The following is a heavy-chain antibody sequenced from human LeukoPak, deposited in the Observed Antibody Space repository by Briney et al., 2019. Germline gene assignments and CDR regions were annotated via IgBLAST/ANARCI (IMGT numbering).Heavy chain of an antibody. CDR1: GYSFSDFY. CDR2: INPKSGAT. D-gene: IGHD5-18*01. V-gene: IGHV1-2*02. CDR3: ARDYSDGYNRRDAFDI. Sequence: ASVRVSCKASGYSFSDFYIHWVRQAPGQGLEWMGWINPKSGATTYAERFRGRVTMTRDTSVNTVYLELTSLYSDDTAVFHCARDYSDGYNRRDAFDIWGQGTTLIVSS. J-gene: IGHJ3*02.